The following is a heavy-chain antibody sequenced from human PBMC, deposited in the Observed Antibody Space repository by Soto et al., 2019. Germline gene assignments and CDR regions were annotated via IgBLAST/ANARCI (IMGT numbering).Heavy chain of an antibody. CDR3: AKAPGQAP. V-gene: IGHV3-30*18. J-gene: IGHJ5*02. CDR1: GFTFSSYG. CDR2: ISYDGSNK. Sequence: GGSLRLSCAASGFTFSSYGMHWVRQAPGKGLEWVAVISYDGSNKYYADSVKGRFTISRDNSKNTLYLQMNSLRAEDTAVYYCAKAPGQAPWGQGTLVTVSS.